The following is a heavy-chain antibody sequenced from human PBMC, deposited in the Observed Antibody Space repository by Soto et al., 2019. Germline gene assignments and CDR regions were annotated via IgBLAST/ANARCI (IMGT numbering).Heavy chain of an antibody. V-gene: IGHV4-61*05. J-gene: IGHJ4*02. D-gene: IGHD3-10*01. Sequence: SETLSLTCTVSGGSISSSSYYWGWIRQPPGKGLEWIGYTYYSGSTNYNPSLKSRVTISVDTSKNQFSLKLSSVTAADTAVYYCARRHFVTMVRGVIYYFDYWGQGTLVTVSS. CDR2: TYYSGST. CDR3: ARRHFVTMVRGVIYYFDY. CDR1: GGSISSSSYY.